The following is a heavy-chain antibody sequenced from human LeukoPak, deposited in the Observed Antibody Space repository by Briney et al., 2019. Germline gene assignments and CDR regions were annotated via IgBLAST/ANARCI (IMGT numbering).Heavy chain of an antibody. V-gene: IGHV4-61*02. J-gene: IGHJ4*02. CDR3: ARHLVGAGYFDY. CDR2: IYTSGST. Sequence: SQTLSLTCTVSGGSISSGSYYWSWIRQPAGKGLEWIGRIYTSGSTNYNPSLKSRVTISVDTSKNQFSLKLSSVTAADTAVYYCARHLVGAGYFDYWGQGTLVTVSS. CDR1: GGSISSGSYY. D-gene: IGHD2-15*01.